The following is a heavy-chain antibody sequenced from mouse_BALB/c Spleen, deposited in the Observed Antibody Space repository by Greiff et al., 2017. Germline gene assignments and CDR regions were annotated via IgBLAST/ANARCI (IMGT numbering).Heavy chain of an antibody. V-gene: IGHV3-2*02. Sequence: VQLKESGPGLVKPSQSLSLTCTVTGYSITSDYAWNWIRQFPGNKLEWMGYISYSGSTSYNPSLKSRISITRDTSKNQFFLQLNSVTTEDTATYYCATTYRYYYAMDYWGQGTSVTVSS. CDR3: ATTYRYYYAMDY. CDR2: ISYSGST. D-gene: IGHD2-14*01. CDR1: GYSITSDYA. J-gene: IGHJ4*01.